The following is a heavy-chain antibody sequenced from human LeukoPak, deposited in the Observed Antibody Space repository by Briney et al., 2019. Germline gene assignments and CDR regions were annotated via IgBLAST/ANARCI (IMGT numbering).Heavy chain of an antibody. CDR2: IIPILGIA. D-gene: IGHD5-12*01. V-gene: IGHV1-69*04. CDR1: GGTFSSYA. CDR3: ARQGGYPIGGFDY. Sequence: SVQVSCKASGGTFSSYAISWVRQAPGQGLEWMGRIIPILGIANYAQKFQGRVTITADKSTSTAYMELSSLRSEDTAVYYCARQGGYPIGGFDYWGQGTLVTVSS. J-gene: IGHJ4*02.